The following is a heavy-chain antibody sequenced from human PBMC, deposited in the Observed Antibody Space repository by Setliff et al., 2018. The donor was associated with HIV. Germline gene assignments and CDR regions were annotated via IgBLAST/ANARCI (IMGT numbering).Heavy chain of an antibody. J-gene: IGHJ4*02. CDR2: ISVSGTDI. CDR3: ARVFQSYFFDF. CDR1: GFTFTNYY. Sequence: PGGSLRLSCAASGFTFTNYYTSWIRQASGKGLELLSYISVSGTDIKYADSVKGRFTISRDKSKNTLYLQMNSLRTEDTAVYYCARVFQSYFFDFWGQGTLVTVSS. V-gene: IGHV3-11*04. D-gene: IGHD3-3*01.